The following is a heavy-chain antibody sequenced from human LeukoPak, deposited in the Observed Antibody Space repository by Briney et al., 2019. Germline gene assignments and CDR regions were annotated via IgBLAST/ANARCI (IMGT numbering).Heavy chain of an antibody. D-gene: IGHD2-15*01. Sequence: GASVKVSCKASGYTFTSYYIHWVRQAPGQGLEWMGIINPIGGSTTYAQKFQGRVTMTRDTSASTVYMELSSLRSDDTAVYYCARDRYCSGGSCYGHNWFDPWGQGTLVTVSS. CDR2: INPIGGST. V-gene: IGHV1-46*01. CDR3: ARDRYCSGGSCYGHNWFDP. CDR1: GYTFTSYY. J-gene: IGHJ5*02.